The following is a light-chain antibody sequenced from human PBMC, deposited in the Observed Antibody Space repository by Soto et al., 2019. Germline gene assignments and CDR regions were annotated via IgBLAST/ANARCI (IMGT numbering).Light chain of an antibody. CDR2: DAS. CDR1: LSVSSY. J-gene: IGKJ5*01. V-gene: IGKV3-11*01. CDR3: QQRQYWPPIT. Sequence: EIVLIQSPATLSLSPGERATLSCRASLSVSSYLAWYQQKPGQAPRLLIYDASNRATGIPARFTGSGSGTDFNLTISTLEPEDFAVYYCQQRQYWPPITFGQGTRLEIK.